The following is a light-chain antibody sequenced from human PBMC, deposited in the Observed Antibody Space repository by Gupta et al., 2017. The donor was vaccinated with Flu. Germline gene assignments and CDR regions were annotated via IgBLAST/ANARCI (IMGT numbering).Light chain of an antibody. CDR2: AAS. V-gene: IGKV1-8*01. CDR1: QGISSY. CDR3: QQYYSYPWT. J-gene: IGKJ1*01. Sequence: RMTQSPSSFSASTGDRVTITCRASQGISSYLAWYQQKPGKAPKLLIYAASTLQSGVPSRFSGSGSGTDFTHTISCLQSEDFATYYCQQYYSYPWTFGQGTKVEIK.